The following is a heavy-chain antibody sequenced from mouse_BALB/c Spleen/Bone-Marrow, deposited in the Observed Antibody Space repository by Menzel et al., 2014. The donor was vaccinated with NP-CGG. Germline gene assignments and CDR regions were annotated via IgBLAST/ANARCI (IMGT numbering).Heavy chain of an antibody. CDR2: INPSTGYT. CDR3: ARDCYYWCFDV. J-gene: IGHJ1*01. Sequence: VKVVESGAELAKPGASVKMSCKASGYTFTSYWMHWVKQRPGQGLEWIGYINPSTGYTEYNQKFKDKATLTADKSSSSAYMHLSSLTSEDSAVYYCARDCYYWCFDVWGAGTTLTVSS. CDR1: GYTFTSYW. V-gene: IGHV1-7*01.